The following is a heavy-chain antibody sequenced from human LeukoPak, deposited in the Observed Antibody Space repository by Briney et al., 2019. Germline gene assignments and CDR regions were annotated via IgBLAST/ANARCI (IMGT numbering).Heavy chain of an antibody. CDR2: INHSGDS. Sequence: PSETLSLTCAVYGGSFSGYYWSWIRQPPGKGLEWIGEINHSGDSTYNPSLKSRLTMSVDTSKNQFSLRLSSVTAADTAVYYCARRGSGWYEGAFDIWGQGTMVTVSS. D-gene: IGHD6-19*01. V-gene: IGHV4-34*01. J-gene: IGHJ3*02. CDR1: GGSFSGYY. CDR3: ARRGSGWYEGAFDI.